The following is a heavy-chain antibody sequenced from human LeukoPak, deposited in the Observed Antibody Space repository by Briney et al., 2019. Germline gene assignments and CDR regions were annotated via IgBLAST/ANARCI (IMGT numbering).Heavy chain of an antibody. D-gene: IGHD6-19*01. V-gene: IGHV3-21*01. CDR1: GFPFSFRG. J-gene: IGHJ6*02. CDR3: SRDGSGWSRDV. Sequence: GGPLKLSCEAPGFPFSFRGVTWVRQAPAKGLEWVSTIPSSGNDIYYADLVKGRFTTSRDNAKNSVYLQMNSLTADDTAVYYCSRDGSGWSRDVWGQGTTVIVSS. CDR2: IPSSGNDI.